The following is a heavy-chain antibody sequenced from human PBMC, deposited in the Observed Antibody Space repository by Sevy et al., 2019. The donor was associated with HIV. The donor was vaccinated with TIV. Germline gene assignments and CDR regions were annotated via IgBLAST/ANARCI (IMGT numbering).Heavy chain of an antibody. Sequence: GGSLRLSCAASGFTFSDYYMSWIRQAPGKGLEWVSYISGSATFIHYADSLQGRFTISRDNAKNSLYLQMNSLRAEDTAVYYGVRGEYFGELGNWFDPWGQGTLVTVSS. D-gene: IGHD3-10*01. J-gene: IGHJ5*02. CDR2: ISGSATFI. CDR3: VRGEYFGELGNWFDP. V-gene: IGHV3-11*01. CDR1: GFTFSDYY.